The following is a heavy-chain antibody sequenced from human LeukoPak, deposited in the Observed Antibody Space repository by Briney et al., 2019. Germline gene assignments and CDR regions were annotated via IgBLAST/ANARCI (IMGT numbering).Heavy chain of an antibody. D-gene: IGHD2-2*01. J-gene: IGHJ3*02. Sequence: EASVKVSCKASGYTFTSYDINWVRQATGQGLEWMGWMNPNSGNTGYAQKFQGRVTITRNTSISTAYMEPSSLRSEDTAVYYCARVPRIPAATWGAFDIWGQGTMVTVSS. CDR2: MNPNSGNT. CDR1: GYTFTSYD. CDR3: ARVPRIPAATWGAFDI. V-gene: IGHV1-8*03.